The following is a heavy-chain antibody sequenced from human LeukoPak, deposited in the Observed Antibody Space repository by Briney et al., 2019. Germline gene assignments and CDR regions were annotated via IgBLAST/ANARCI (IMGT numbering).Heavy chain of an antibody. Sequence: PGASVKVSCKASGYTFTSYGISWVRQAPGQGLEWMGWINPNSGGTNYAQKFQGRVTMTRDTSISTAYMELSRLRSDDTAVYYCARVKYYYDTNAFDIWGQGTMVTVSS. D-gene: IGHD3-22*01. CDR2: INPNSGGT. V-gene: IGHV1-2*02. J-gene: IGHJ3*02. CDR1: GYTFTSYG. CDR3: ARVKYYYDTNAFDI.